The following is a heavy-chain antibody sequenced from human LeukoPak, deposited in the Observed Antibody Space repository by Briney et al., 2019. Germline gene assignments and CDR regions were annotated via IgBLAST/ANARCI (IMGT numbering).Heavy chain of an antibody. CDR2: IYFGGNT. J-gene: IGHJ4*02. V-gene: IGHV4-39*07. Sequence: SETLSLTCTVSGGSVSSNSYYWGWFRQPPRKGLEWIGSIYFGGNTYYNPSLKSRVTISVDTSKNQFSLKLTSVTAADTAVYYCARALRFDSSGFDYWGQGTLVTVSS. CDR1: GGSVSSNSYY. D-gene: IGHD3-22*01. CDR3: ARALRFDSSGFDY.